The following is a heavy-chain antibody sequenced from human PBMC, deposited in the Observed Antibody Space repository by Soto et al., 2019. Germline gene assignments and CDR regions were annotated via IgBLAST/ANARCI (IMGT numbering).Heavy chain of an antibody. CDR3: AKVLLYYDFWSGYCFDY. V-gene: IGHV3-23*01. J-gene: IGHJ4*02. CDR2: ISGSGGST. CDR1: GFTFSSYA. D-gene: IGHD3-3*01. Sequence: PGGSLXLSCAASGFTFSSYAMSWVLQAPGKGLEWVSAISGSGGSTYYADSVKGRFTISRDNSKNTLYLQMNSLRAEDTAVYYCAKVLLYYDFWSGYCFDYWGQGTLVTVSS.